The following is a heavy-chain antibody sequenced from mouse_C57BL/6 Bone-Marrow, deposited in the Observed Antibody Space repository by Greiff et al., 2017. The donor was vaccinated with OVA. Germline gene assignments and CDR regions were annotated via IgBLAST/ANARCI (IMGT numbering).Heavy chain of an antibody. Sequence: QVQLQQSGPELVKPGASVKISCKASGYAFSSSWMNWVKQRPGKGLEWIGRIYPGDGDTNYNGKFKGKATLTADKSSSTAYMQLSSLTSEDSAVYFCARRAYYYGSSSLYYAMDYWGQGTSVTVSS. V-gene: IGHV1-82*01. CDR2: IYPGDGDT. CDR3: ARRAYYYGSSSLYYAMDY. J-gene: IGHJ4*01. CDR1: GYAFSSSW. D-gene: IGHD1-1*01.